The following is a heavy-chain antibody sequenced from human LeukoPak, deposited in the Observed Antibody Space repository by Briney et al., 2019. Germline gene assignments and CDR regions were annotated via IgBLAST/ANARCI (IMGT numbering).Heavy chain of an antibody. V-gene: IGHV4-38-2*02. CDR2: INYSGRT. Sequence: SETLSLTCSVSGYSIRNGYQWGWIRQTPGKGLEWMGSINYSGRTYDNPTLRSRVTLSMDTAKNQFSLKLSSVTAADTAVYYCARGPLAAGIPYWGQGTLVTVSS. D-gene: IGHD6-13*01. CDR1: GYSIRNGYQ. CDR3: ARGPLAAGIPY. J-gene: IGHJ4*02.